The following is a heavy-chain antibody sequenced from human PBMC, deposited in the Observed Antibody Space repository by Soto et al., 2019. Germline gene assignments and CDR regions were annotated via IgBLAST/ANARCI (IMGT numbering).Heavy chain of an antibody. CDR1: GGSISSGGYY. Sequence: PSETLSLTCTVSGGSISSGGYYWSWIRQHPGKGLEWIGYIYYSGSTYYNPSLKSRVTISVDTSKNQFSLKLSSVTAADTAVYYCAREPIWFGDTRGWFDPWGQGTPVTVSS. V-gene: IGHV4-31*03. J-gene: IGHJ5*02. CDR2: IYYSGST. D-gene: IGHD3-10*01. CDR3: AREPIWFGDTRGWFDP.